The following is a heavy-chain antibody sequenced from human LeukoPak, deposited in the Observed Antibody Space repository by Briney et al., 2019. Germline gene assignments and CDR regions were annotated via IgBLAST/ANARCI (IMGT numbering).Heavy chain of an antibody. V-gene: IGHV4-30-2*01. D-gene: IGHD1-1*01. CDR2: IYHSGST. CDR1: GGSISSGGYY. J-gene: IGHJ4*02. CDR3: ARESAWNYFDY. Sequence: SQTLSLTCTVSGGSISSGGYYWSWIRQPPGKGLEWIGYIYHSGSTYYNPSLKSRVTISVDTSKNQFSLKLSSVTAANTAVYYCARESAWNYFDYWGQGTLVTVSS.